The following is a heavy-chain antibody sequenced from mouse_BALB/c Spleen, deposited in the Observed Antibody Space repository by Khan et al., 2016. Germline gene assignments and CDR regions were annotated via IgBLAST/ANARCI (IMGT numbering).Heavy chain of an antibody. Sequence: EVKLLGSGGGLVQPGGSLNLSCAASGFDFSRYWMSWARQAPGKGQEWIGEINPGSSTINYTPSLKDKFIISRDNAKNTLYLQMSKVRSEDTALYYCARLGYYGYLDYWGQGTTLTVSS. D-gene: IGHD1-1*01. CDR3: ARLGYYGYLDY. CDR1: GFDFSRYW. J-gene: IGHJ2*01. V-gene: IGHV4-2*02. CDR2: INPGSSTI.